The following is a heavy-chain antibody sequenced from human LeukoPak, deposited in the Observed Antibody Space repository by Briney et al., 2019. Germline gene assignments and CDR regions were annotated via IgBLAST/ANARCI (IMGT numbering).Heavy chain of an antibody. CDR3: ARGLPATLLDY. J-gene: IGHJ4*02. Sequence: GGSLRLSCAASGFTFSSYAMSWVRQAPGKGLEWVSAIRDSGSSTHYADSVKGRFTTSRDNSKNTLFLQMNSLRAEDTAIYYCARGLPATLLDYWGQGTLVTVSS. V-gene: IGHV3-23*01. D-gene: IGHD2-2*01. CDR2: IRDSGSST. CDR1: GFTFSSYA.